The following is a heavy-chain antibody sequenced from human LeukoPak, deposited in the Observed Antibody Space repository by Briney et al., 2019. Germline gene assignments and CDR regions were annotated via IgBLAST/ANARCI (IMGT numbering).Heavy chain of an antibody. CDR1: GGSISSGDYY. Sequence: SETLSLTCAVSGGSISSGDYYWSWIRQPPGKGLEWIGYIYYSGSTYYNPSLKSRVTTSVDTSKNQFSLKLSSVTAADTAVYYCARGENSDSHFGINWFDPWGQGTLVTVSS. V-gene: IGHV4-30-4*01. D-gene: IGHD1-26*01. CDR2: IYYSGST. CDR3: ARGENSDSHFGINWFDP. J-gene: IGHJ5*02.